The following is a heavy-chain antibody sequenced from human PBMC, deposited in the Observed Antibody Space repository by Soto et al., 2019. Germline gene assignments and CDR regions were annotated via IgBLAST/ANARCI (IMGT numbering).Heavy chain of an antibody. D-gene: IGHD2-2*01. Sequence: PGGSLRLSCAASGFTFSNAWMNWVRQAPGKGLEWVGRIKSKTDGGTTDYAAPVKGRFTISRDDSKNTLYLQMNSLKTEDTAVYYCTTADPFIVVVPAAYYYYYGMDVWGQGTTVTVSS. V-gene: IGHV3-15*07. CDR3: TTADPFIVVVPAAYYYYYGMDV. CDR2: IKSKTDGGTT. J-gene: IGHJ6*02. CDR1: GFTFSNAW.